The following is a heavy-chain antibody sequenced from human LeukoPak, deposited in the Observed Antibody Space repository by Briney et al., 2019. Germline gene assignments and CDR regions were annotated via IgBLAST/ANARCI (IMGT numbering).Heavy chain of an antibody. V-gene: IGHV4-34*01. J-gene: IGHJ6*03. CDR3: ARGRGRTSYGSGSYYNSPSPYMDV. Sequence: SETLSLTCAVYGGSFSGYYWSWIRQPPGKGLEWIGEINHSGSTNYNPSLRSRVTISVDTSKNQFSLKLSSVTAADTAVYYCARGRGRTSYGSGSYYNSPSPYMDVWGKGTTVTVSS. CDR1: GGSFSGYY. D-gene: IGHD3-10*01. CDR2: INHSGST.